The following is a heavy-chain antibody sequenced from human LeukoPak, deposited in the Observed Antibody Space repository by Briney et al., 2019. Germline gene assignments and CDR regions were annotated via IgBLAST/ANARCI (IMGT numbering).Heavy chain of an antibody. V-gene: IGHV4-4*07. CDR2: IHSSGST. Sequence: PSETLSLTCTVSGGSINNYFCTWIRQSAGKGLECIGRIHSSGSTYYNPSLKSRVSMSVDTSNNKFSLRLNSVTAADTAVYYCARDPAGHGGYFDYWGQGALVTVSS. CDR3: ARDPAGHGGYFDY. CDR1: GGSINNYF. J-gene: IGHJ4*02. D-gene: IGHD3-10*01.